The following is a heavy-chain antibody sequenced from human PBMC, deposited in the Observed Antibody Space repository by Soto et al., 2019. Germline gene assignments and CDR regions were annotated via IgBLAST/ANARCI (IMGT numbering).Heavy chain of an antibody. Sequence: QVQLEQSGAEVKEPGASVRVSCKLSGDTFTRYYIHWVRQAPGQGLEWMGRINPNSGDTKYAQSCQGRVTMTRDTSINTAYMELSRLRSDDTAVYYCARGGGSSFFDYWGQGILVTVSS. CDR2: INPNSGDT. V-gene: IGHV1-2*06. J-gene: IGHJ4*02. D-gene: IGHD2-2*01. CDR3: ARGGGSSFFDY. CDR1: GDTFTRYY.